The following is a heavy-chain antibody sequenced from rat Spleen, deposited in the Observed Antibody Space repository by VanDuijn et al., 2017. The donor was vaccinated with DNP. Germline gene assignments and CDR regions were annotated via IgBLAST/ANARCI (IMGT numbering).Heavy chain of an antibody. V-gene: IGHV5-22*01. CDR2: ISYDGDSN. D-gene: IGHD1-4*01. CDR1: GFTFSDYY. CDR3: ARHVLPLRVWDY. J-gene: IGHJ2*01. Sequence: EVQLVESGGGSVPPGRSLKLSCAASGFTFSDYYMAWVRQAPTKGLEWVAYISYDGDSNYNGDSVKGRFTISRDNEKSTLYLHMNSLRSEDMATYYCARHVLPLRVWDYWGQGVIVTVSS.